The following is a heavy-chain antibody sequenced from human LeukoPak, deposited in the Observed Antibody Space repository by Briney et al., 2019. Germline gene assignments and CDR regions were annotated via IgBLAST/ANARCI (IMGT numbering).Heavy chain of an antibody. D-gene: IGHD2-2*03. J-gene: IGHJ4*02. Sequence: SETLSVTCTVSGGSISSGDYYWSWIRQPPGKGLEWIGYIYYSGSTYYNPSLKSRVTISVDTSKNQFSLKLSSVTAAGTAVYYCARSIGYCSSTSCYNFDYWGQGTLVTVSS. CDR1: GGSISSGDYY. CDR2: IYYSGST. V-gene: IGHV4-30-4*08. CDR3: ARSIGYCSSTSCYNFDY.